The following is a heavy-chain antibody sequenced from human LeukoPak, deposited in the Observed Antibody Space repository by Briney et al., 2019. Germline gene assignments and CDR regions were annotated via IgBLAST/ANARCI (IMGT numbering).Heavy chain of an antibody. CDR1: GGSISSYY. Sequence: SETLSLTCTVSGGSISSYYWSWIRQPPGKGLEWIGYIYYSGSTNYNPSLKSRVTISVDTSKNQFSLKLSSVTAADTAMYYCARRGRHYYGSGKNWFDPWGQGTLVTVSS. CDR3: ARRGRHYYGSGKNWFDP. D-gene: IGHD3-10*01. V-gene: IGHV4-59*08. CDR2: IYYSGST. J-gene: IGHJ5*02.